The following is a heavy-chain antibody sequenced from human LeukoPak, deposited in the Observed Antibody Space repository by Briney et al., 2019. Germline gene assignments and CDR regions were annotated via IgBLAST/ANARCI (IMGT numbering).Heavy chain of an antibody. D-gene: IGHD2-15*01. CDR2: IIPILGIA. Sequence: GASVKVTCKASGGTFSSYAISWVRQAPGQGLEWMGRIIPILGIANYAQKFQGRVTITADKSTSTAYMELSSLRSEDTAVYYCARVHDPYLVVAADYWGQGTLVTVSS. CDR3: ARVHDPYLVVAADY. CDR1: GGTFSSYA. J-gene: IGHJ4*02. V-gene: IGHV1-69*04.